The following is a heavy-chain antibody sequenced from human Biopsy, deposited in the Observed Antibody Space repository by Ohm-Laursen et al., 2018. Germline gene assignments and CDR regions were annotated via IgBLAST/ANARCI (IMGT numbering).Heavy chain of an antibody. CDR2: IYYSGTT. V-gene: IGHV4-31*01. CDR3: ARRPYGGTRYWYFDL. Sequence: TLSLTCIVSGGSVSSRGFYWSWIRQHPGKGLEWIGYIYYSGTTYYNPSLKSLVTISVDTSRNQFSLKLNSVTAADTAVYYCARRPYGGTRYWYFDLWGRGALVTVSS. CDR1: GGSVSSRGFY. J-gene: IGHJ2*01. D-gene: IGHD4-23*01.